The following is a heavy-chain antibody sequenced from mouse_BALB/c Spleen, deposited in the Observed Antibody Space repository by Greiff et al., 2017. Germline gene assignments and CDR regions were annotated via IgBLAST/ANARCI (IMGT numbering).Heavy chain of an antibody. J-gene: IGHJ3*01. CDR1: GYAFTNYL. CDR3: ARSAIYYDYDEGFAY. Sequence: QGQLQQSGAELVRPGTSVKVSCKASGYAFTNYLIEWVKQRPGQGLEWIGVINPGSGGTNYNEKFKGKATLTADKSSSTAYMQLSSLTSDDSAVYFCARSAIYYDYDEGFAYWGQGTLVTVSA. V-gene: IGHV1-54*01. CDR2: INPGSGGT. D-gene: IGHD2-4*01.